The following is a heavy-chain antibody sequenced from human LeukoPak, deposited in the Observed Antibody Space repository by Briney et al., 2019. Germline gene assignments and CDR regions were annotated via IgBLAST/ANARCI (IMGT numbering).Heavy chain of an antibody. CDR1: GGSISSSSYY. J-gene: IGHJ3*02. CDR3: ARPIEYSSSFDAFDI. CDR2: IYYSGST. D-gene: IGHD6-6*01. V-gene: IGHV4-39*01. Sequence: SETLSLTCTVSGGSISSSSYYWGWIRQPPGKGLEWIGSIYYSGSTYYNPSLKSRVTISVDTSKNQFSLKLSSVTAADTAVYYCARPIEYSSSFDAFDIWGQGTMVTVSS.